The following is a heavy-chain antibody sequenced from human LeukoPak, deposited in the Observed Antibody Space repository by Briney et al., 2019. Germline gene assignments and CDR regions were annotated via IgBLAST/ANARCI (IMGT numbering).Heavy chain of an antibody. V-gene: IGHV4-59*08. CDR2: IYYSGTT. D-gene: IGHD3/OR15-3a*01. Sequence: SETLSLTCTVSGGSISSYYWNWIRQPPGKGLEWIGYIYYSGTTNYNPSLKSRVSMSVGTSKNQFSLRLTSVTAADTAVYYCARQTGSGLFILPGGQGTLVTVSS. CDR3: ARQTGSGLFILP. J-gene: IGHJ4*02. CDR1: GGSISSYY.